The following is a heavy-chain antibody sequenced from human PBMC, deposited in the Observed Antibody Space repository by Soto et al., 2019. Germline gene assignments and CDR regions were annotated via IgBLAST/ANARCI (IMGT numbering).Heavy chain of an antibody. CDR1: GATFSSYA. CDR3: VRVVAIPGYPDN. D-gene: IGHD5-12*01. CDR2: IVPTVDTS. J-gene: IGHJ4*02. Sequence: QVQLVQSGAEVRQPASSVKVSCKTSGATFSSYAITWVRQAPAQGLESMGGIVPTVDTSTYAQKFQGRVTISADKFTNTVYRELISLRYDDTAVYYCVRVVAIPGYPDNWGQGTLVTVSS. V-gene: IGHV1-69*14.